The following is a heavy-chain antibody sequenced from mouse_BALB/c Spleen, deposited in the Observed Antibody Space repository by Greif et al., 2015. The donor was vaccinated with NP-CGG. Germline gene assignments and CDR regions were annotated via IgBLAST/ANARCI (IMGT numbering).Heavy chain of an antibody. J-gene: IGHJ4*01. Sequence: EVKLVESGGGLVQPGGSMKLSCVASGFTFRNYWMNWVRQSPEKGLEWVAEIRLKSNNYATHYAESVKGRFTISRDDSKSSVYLQMNNLRAEDTGIYYCTKSPDAMDYWGQGTSVTVSS. CDR3: TKSPDAMDY. CDR1: GFTFRNYW. CDR2: IRLKSNNYAT. V-gene: IGHV6-6*02.